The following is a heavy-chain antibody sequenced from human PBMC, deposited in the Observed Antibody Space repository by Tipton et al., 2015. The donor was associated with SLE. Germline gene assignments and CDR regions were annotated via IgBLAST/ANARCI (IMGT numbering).Heavy chain of an antibody. CDR1: GDSISGSTYY. Sequence: LRLSCIVSGDSISGSTYYWGWIRQPPGKGLEWIGSISYGGRNYYNPSLKSRVTISEDTPKNQFSLKLTSVTAADTAVYYCVRDKRYFDSPVKYWGQGILVTVSS. CDR3: VRDKRYFDSPVKY. V-gene: IGHV4-39*07. CDR2: ISYGGRN. D-gene: IGHD3-9*01. J-gene: IGHJ4*02.